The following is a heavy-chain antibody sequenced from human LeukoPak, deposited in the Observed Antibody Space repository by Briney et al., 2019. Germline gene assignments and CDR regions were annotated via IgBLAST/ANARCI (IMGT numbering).Heavy chain of an antibody. V-gene: IGHV3-66*01. CDR1: GFTFSDSY. D-gene: IGHD5-12*01. J-gene: IGHJ4*02. CDR3: ARGPSGYHNT. Sequence: PGGSLRLSCAASGFTFSDSYMSWVRQAPGKGLEWVSFIYSDNTHYSDSVKGRFTISRDNSKNTLYLQMNSLRAEDTAVYYCARGPSGYHNTGGQGTLVTVSS. CDR2: IYSDNT.